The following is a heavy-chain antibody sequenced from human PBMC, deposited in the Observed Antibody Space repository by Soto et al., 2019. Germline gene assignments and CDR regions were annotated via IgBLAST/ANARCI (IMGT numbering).Heavy chain of an antibody. CDR2: FYYSGST. Sequence: LSLTCTVSGGSISSYHWSWIRQPPGKGLEWIGYFYYSGSTKYNPSLKSRVTMSADKSKNQFSLRLKSVTAADTAVYWCARDYYYDNSGNPGAYYYGMDVWGQGTTVTVSS. CDR1: GGSISSYH. CDR3: ARDYYYDNSGNPGAYYYGMDV. V-gene: IGHV4-59*01. J-gene: IGHJ6*02. D-gene: IGHD3-22*01.